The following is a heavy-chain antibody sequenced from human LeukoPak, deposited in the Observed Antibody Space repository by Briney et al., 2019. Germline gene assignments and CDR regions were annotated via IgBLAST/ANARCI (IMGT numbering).Heavy chain of an antibody. CDR3: ARDCSGRNWARDFDY. D-gene: IGHD2-15*01. Sequence: GGSLRLSCAASGFTFSEYSLIWVRQAPGEGLEWLSYISSNSRTIYYADSVKGRFTMSRDNDKNSMYLQMNSLRAEDTAVYYCARDCSGRNWARDFDYWGQGTLVTVSS. CDR1: GFTFSEYS. J-gene: IGHJ4*02. CDR2: ISSNSRTI. V-gene: IGHV3-48*01.